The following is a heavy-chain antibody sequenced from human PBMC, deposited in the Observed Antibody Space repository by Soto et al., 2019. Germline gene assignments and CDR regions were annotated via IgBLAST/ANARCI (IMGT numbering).Heavy chain of an antibody. Sequence: QVQLQESGPGLVKPSQTLSLTCTVSGGSISSGGYYWSWIRQHPGKGLEWIGYIFYSGSTYYIPSLTSRLTISLDTSKNQFSLKLSSVTAADTAVYYCARGLRIAAAAWFDPWGRGTLVTVSS. V-gene: IGHV4-31*03. CDR1: GGSISSGGYY. D-gene: IGHD6-13*01. J-gene: IGHJ5*02. CDR2: IFYSGST. CDR3: ARGLRIAAAAWFDP.